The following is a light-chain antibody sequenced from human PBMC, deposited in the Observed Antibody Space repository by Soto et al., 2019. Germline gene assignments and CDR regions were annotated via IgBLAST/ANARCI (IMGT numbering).Light chain of an antibody. Sequence: DIVLTQSPGTLSLSPGERATLSCRASQGILNNYLAWFQQRPGQAPRLLIYGVSNRAAGIPDRFSGRGTVTDFTLTISRLEPEDDGVYWCHQIGISPWTFGKGTRV. V-gene: IGKV3-20*01. CDR3: HQIGISPWT. CDR2: GVS. CDR1: QGILNNY. J-gene: IGKJ1*01.